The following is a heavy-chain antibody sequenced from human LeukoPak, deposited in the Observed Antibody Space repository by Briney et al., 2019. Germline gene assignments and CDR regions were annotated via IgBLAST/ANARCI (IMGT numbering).Heavy chain of an antibody. J-gene: IGHJ4*02. CDR3: ARSFTMVRGDYFDY. D-gene: IGHD3-10*01. V-gene: IGHV3-48*03. Sequence: RGSLRLSCAASGFTFSSYAMYCVRQAPGKGLGWGSYISSSGATKYHADSVKGRFTMARDNAKNSLYLQMNSLRAEDTAVYYCARSFTMVRGDYFDYWGQGTLVTVSS. CDR2: ISSSGATK. CDR1: GFTFSSYA.